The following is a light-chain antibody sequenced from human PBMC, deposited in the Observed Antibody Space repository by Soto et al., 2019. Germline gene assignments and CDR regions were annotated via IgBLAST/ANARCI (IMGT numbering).Light chain of an antibody. V-gene: IGLV2-8*01. J-gene: IGLJ1*01. Sequence: QSVLTQPPSASGSPGQSVTISCTGTSSDVGGYNYVSWYQQHPGKAPKLMIYEVSKRPSGVPDRFSGSKSGNTASLTVSGLQAEDEADYYCRSYASSYLFVFGTGTKVTVL. CDR3: RSYASSYLFV. CDR2: EVS. CDR1: SSDVGGYNY.